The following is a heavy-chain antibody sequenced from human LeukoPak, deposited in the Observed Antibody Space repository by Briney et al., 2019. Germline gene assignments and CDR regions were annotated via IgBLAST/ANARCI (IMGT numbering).Heavy chain of an antibody. CDR3: ARGAAVTTFYYYYYMDV. Sequence: ASVRVSCKASGGTFSSYAISWVRQAPGQGLEWMGGIIPIFGTANYAQKLQGRVTITTDESTSTAYMELSSMRSEDTAVYYCARGAAVTTFYYYYYMDVWGKGATVTVSS. V-gene: IGHV1-69*05. CDR1: GGTFSSYA. J-gene: IGHJ6*03. D-gene: IGHD4-17*01. CDR2: IIPIFGTA.